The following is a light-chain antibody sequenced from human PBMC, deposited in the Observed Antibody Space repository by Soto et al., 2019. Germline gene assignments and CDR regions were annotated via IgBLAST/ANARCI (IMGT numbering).Light chain of an antibody. CDR1: QSLSSSY. J-gene: IGKJ5*01. CDR3: QQHETLVT. CDR2: GAF. Sequence: ESVLTQSPVTLSSSPGDSATLSFRASQSLSSSYFAWYQHKPGQGPRLLIYGAFTRATGIPDRFSGSGSGTDFTLTISRLEPEDFAVYYCQQHETLVTFGQGTRLEN. V-gene: IGKV3-20*01.